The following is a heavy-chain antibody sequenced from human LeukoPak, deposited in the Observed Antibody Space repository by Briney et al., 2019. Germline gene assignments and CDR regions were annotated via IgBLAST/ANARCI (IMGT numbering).Heavy chain of an antibody. V-gene: IGHV3-21*01. J-gene: IGHJ4*02. D-gene: IGHD6-13*01. CDR3: ASRLGIAAAGTG. Sequence: GGSLRLSCAASGFTFSSYSMNWVRQAPGKGLEWVSSISSSSSYIYYADSVKGRFTISRDNAKNSLYLQMNSLRAEDTAVYYCASRLGIAAAGTGWGQGTLVTVSS. CDR1: GFTFSSYS. CDR2: ISSSSSYI.